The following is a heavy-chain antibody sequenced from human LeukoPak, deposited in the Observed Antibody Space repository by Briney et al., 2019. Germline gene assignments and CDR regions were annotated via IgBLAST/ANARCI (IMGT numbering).Heavy chain of an antibody. CDR2: IDHGGTNADT. Sequence: GGSLRLCCAASGFTFSDVSMTWVRQAPGKGLEWVSSIDHGGTNADTYYADSVKGRFTISRDNSKNTLCLQLNSLSPDDPAVYYCAKNWGPLDMRRQGTTVTVSS. CDR3: AKNWGPLDM. D-gene: IGHD3-16*01. CDR1: GFTFSDVS. V-gene: IGHV3-23*03. J-gene: IGHJ3*02.